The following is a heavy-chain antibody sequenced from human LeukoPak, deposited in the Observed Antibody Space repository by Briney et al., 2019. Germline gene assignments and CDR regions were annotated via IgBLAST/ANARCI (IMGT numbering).Heavy chain of an antibody. V-gene: IGHV4-4*07. CDR1: GGSISNYY. Sequence: TTSETLSLTCTVSGGSISNYYWSWIRQPAGKGLEYIGRIHSSGSTNYNPSLRSRVTMSLDTSKNQFSLKLNSVTAADTAVYYCARDMAGATRESDYWGQGTLVTVSS. CDR2: IHSSGST. D-gene: IGHD1-26*01. CDR3: ARDMAGATRESDY. J-gene: IGHJ4*02.